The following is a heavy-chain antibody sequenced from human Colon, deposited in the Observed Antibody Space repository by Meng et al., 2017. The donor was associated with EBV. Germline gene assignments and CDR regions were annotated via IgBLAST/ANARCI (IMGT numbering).Heavy chain of an antibody. Sequence: QRQRTGAALVGPSGPLALPCAVSRASIRSNHRWCWVRQPPGKGLEWLGEIYHGGNTPYNPSLKSRVTISVDRSNDPFSLSLSSVTAADPAVYSCARGNAYNAPSFDYWGQGTLVTVPS. CDR2: IYHGGNT. J-gene: IGHJ4*02. CDR3: ARGNAYNAPSFDY. CDR1: RASIRSNHR. V-gene: IGHV4-4*02. D-gene: IGHD5-24*01.